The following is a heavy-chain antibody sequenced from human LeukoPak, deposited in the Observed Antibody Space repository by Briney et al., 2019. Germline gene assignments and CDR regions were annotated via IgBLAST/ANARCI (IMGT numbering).Heavy chain of an antibody. Sequence: SETLSLTCAVYGGSFSGYYWSCIRQPPGKGLEWIGEINHSGSTNYNPSLKSRVTISVDTSKNQFSLKLSSVTAADTAVYYCARAVGRIFDYWGQGTLVTVSS. D-gene: IGHD2-21*01. V-gene: IGHV4-34*01. CDR2: INHSGST. CDR1: GGSFSGYY. CDR3: ARAVGRIFDY. J-gene: IGHJ4*02.